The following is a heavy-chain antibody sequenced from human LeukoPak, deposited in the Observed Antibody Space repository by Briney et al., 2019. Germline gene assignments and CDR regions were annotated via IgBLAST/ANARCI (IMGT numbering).Heavy chain of an antibody. Sequence: PGGSLRLSCAASGFTFSNYAMTWVRQAPGKGLEWVSAISGSGGSTYYADSVKGRFTISRDNSKNTLYLQMNSLRAEDTAVYYCAKHLGYSTTHTDYWGQGTLVTVSS. CDR3: AKHLGYSTTHTDY. CDR1: GFTFSNYA. D-gene: IGHD5-12*01. J-gene: IGHJ4*02. V-gene: IGHV3-23*01. CDR2: ISGSGGST.